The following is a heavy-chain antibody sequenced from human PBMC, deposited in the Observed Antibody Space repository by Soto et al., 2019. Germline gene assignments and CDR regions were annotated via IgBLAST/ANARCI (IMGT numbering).Heavy chain of an antibody. CDR3: ARGLGWRRGPFDC. CDR2: ISSSTKTI. D-gene: IGHD2-21*01. Sequence: EVKLVESGGGLVQPGGSLRLSCAASGFSLSTYSMNWVRQAPGKGLEWPSYISSSTKTIFYADSVKGRFTISRDSANNSLYLQMNSLRDEDTAVYFCARGLGWRRGPFDCWGQGTLVAVSP. CDR1: GFSLSTYS. V-gene: IGHV3-48*02. J-gene: IGHJ4*02.